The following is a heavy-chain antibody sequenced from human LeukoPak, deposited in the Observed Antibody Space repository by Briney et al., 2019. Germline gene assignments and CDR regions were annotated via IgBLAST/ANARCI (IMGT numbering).Heavy chain of an antibody. CDR1: GGSISSSSYY. CDR2: IYYSGST. Sequence: SETLSLTCTVSGGSISSSSYYWGWLRQPPGKGLEWIGSIYYSGSTYYNPSLKSLVTISVDTSKNQFSLKLSSVTAADTAVYYCASRSGWYNAEYFQHWGQGTLVTVSS. J-gene: IGHJ1*01. D-gene: IGHD6-19*01. CDR3: ASRSGWYNAEYFQH. V-gene: IGHV4-39*07.